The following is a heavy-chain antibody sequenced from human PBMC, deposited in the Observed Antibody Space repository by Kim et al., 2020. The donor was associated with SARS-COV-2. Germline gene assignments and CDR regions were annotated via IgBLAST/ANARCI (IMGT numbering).Heavy chain of an antibody. CDR3: AKGGVRGIPYYFDS. D-gene: IGHD3-10*01. Sequence: GGSLRLSCAASGFTFHDYAIHWVRQIPGKGLEWVSLISGDGDDTNYADSVKGRFIISRDNSKNSLYLQMNSLRTEDTALYYCAKGGVRGIPYYFDSWGQG. CDR2: ISGDGDDT. V-gene: IGHV3-43*02. J-gene: IGHJ4*02. CDR1: GFTFHDYA.